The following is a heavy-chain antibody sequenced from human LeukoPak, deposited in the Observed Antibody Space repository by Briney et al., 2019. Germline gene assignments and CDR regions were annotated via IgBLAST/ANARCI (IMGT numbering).Heavy chain of an antibody. J-gene: IGHJ4*02. Sequence: PGGSLRLSCAASGFTFSNAWMSWVRQAPGKGLEWVGRIKSKTDGGTTDYAAPVKGRFTISRDDSKNTLYLQMNSLKTEDTAVYYCTTIFNTYYYGSGRRFFGYWSQGTLVTVSS. CDR1: GFTFSNAW. D-gene: IGHD3-10*01. CDR3: TTIFNTYYYGSGRRFFGY. CDR2: IKSKTDGGTT. V-gene: IGHV3-15*01.